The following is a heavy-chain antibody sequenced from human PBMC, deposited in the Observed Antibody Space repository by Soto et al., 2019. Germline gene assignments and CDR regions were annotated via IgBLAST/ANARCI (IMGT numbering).Heavy chain of an antibody. D-gene: IGHD6-13*01. J-gene: IGHJ5*02. CDR1: GFSFSNFA. CDR3: AKDYASTWYWYFDP. V-gene: IGHV3-23*01. CDR2: ISGSGDKT. Sequence: PGGSLRLSCAASGFSFSNFAMSWVRQSPGTGLEWVSSISGSGDKTYYLDSVKGSFTISRDNSKNTLYLHMNSLGAEDTAVYFCAKDYASTWYWYFDPWGQGTLVTVSS.